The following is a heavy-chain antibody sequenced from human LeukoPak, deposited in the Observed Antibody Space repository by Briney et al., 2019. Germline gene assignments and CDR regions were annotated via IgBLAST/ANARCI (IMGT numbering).Heavy chain of an antibody. Sequence: SETLSLTCTVSGGSITNYYWTWIRQPPGKGLEWIGYIHCSGSTNYNPSLKSRVTISVDTSKNQFSLKLSSVTAADTAVYYCARASVTYYYYYYMDVWGKGTTVTVSS. V-gene: IGHV4-59*01. CDR1: GGSITNYY. CDR3: ARASVTYYYYYYMDV. J-gene: IGHJ6*03. CDR2: IHCSGST. D-gene: IGHD4-11*01.